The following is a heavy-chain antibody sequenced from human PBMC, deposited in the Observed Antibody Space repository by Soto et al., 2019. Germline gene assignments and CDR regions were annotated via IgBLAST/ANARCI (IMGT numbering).Heavy chain of an antibody. Sequence: ASVKVSCKASGYTFTGYYMHWVRQAPGQGLEWMGWINPNSGGTNYAQKFQGWVTMTRDTSISTAYMELSRLRSDDTAVYYCAREGYYDFWSGYGWFDPWGQGTLVNVS. D-gene: IGHD3-3*01. CDR2: INPNSGGT. CDR1: GYTFTGYY. V-gene: IGHV1-2*04. J-gene: IGHJ5*02. CDR3: AREGYYDFWSGYGWFDP.